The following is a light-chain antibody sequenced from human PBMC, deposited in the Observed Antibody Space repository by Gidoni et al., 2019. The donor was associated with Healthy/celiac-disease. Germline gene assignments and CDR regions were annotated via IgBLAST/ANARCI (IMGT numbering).Light chain of an antibody. V-gene: IGKV3-11*01. J-gene: IGKJ5*01. CDR2: DAS. Sequence: DIVLTQSPATLSLSPGERATLSCRASQSVSSYLAWYQQKPGQDPRLLIYDASNRATGIPARFSGSGSGTDFTLTISSLEPEDFAVYYCQQRSNWPPLTFGQGTRLEIK. CDR1: QSVSSY. CDR3: QQRSNWPPLT.